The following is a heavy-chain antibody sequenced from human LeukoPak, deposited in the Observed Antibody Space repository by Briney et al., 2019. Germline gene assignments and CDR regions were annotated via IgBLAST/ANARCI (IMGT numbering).Heavy chain of an antibody. CDR1: GFTFSTYN. CDR3: ARLVRGVIIRVFYFDY. V-gene: IGHV3-21*04. D-gene: IGHD3-10*01. Sequence: GGSLRLSCAASGFTFSTYNINWVRQAPGKGLEWVSSISGTSTYIYYADSVKGRFTISRDNAKNSLFLQMNSLRAEDTAVYYCARLVRGVIIRVFYFDYWGQGTLVTVSS. CDR2: ISGTSTYI. J-gene: IGHJ4*02.